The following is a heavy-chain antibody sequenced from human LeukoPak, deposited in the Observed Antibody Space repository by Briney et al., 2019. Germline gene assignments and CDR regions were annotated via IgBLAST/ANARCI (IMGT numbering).Heavy chain of an antibody. D-gene: IGHD5-24*01. CDR2: IYYSGST. CDR3: ARRAPWRNFNY. Sequence: SETLTLTCTVSGGSISSSSYYWGRVRQPPGKGLEWIGSIYYSGSTYYNPSLKSRVAISVDTSKNQFSLRLSSVTASDTAVYYCARRAPWRNFNYWGQGTLVTVSS. J-gene: IGHJ4*02. CDR1: GGSISSSSYY. V-gene: IGHV4-39*01.